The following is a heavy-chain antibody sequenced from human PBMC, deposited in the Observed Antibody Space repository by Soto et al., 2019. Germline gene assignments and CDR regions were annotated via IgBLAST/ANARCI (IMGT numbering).Heavy chain of an antibody. CDR1: GFTFSSYG. D-gene: IGHD3-10*01. CDR2: IWYDGSNK. CDR3: ARDTYYYGSGSYSVDY. V-gene: IGHV3-33*01. J-gene: IGHJ4*02. Sequence: QVQLVESGGGVVQPGRSLRLSCAASGFTFSSYGMHWVRQAPGKGLEWVAVIWYDGSNKYYADSVKGRFTISRDNSKNTLYLQMNSLRAEDTAVYYCARDTYYYGSGSYSVDYWDQGTLVTVSS.